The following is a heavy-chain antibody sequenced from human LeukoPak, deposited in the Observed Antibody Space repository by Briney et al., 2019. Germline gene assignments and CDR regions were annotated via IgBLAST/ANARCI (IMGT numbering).Heavy chain of an antibody. CDR1: GGSFSGYY. J-gene: IGHJ6*03. CDR2: INHSGST. Sequence: KSSETLSLTCAVYGGSFSGYYWSWIRQPPGKGLEWIGEINHSGSTNYNPSLKSRVTISVDTSKNQFSLKLSSVTAADTAVYYCARVPRGIVVVPAARYYYYYYMDVWGKGTTVTVSS. D-gene: IGHD2-2*01. CDR3: ARVPRGIVVVPAARYYYYYYMDV. V-gene: IGHV4-34*01.